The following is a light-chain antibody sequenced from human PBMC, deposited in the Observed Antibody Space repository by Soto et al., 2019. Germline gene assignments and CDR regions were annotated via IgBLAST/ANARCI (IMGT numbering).Light chain of an antibody. Sequence: DIQMPQSPSSLSASVGDRVTITCRARQSISSYLNWYQQKPGKAPKLLIYAASSLQRGVPSRFIGSGSVTDFTLTISSLQPEDFATYYGQQSYSTPPITFGQGTRLEIK. J-gene: IGKJ5*01. CDR3: QQSYSTPPIT. CDR1: QSISSY. CDR2: AAS. V-gene: IGKV1-39*01.